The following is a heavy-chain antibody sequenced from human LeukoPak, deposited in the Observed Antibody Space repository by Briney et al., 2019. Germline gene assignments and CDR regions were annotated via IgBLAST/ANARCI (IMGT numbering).Heavy chain of an antibody. Sequence: GGSLRLSCAASGFTFDEYAMHWVRQVPGKGLQWVSVITGSGTGTDYADSVKGRFTISRDNSRNSLYLQMNSLRIEDTASYYCAKDMDHYDFWTGGFDPWGQGTLVTVSS. CDR1: GFTFDEYA. D-gene: IGHD3-3*01. CDR2: ITGSGTGT. J-gene: IGHJ5*02. V-gene: IGHV3-43*02. CDR3: AKDMDHYDFWTGGFDP.